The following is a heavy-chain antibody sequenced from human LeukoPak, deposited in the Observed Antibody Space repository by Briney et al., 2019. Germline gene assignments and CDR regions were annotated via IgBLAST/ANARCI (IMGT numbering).Heavy chain of an antibody. CDR3: LKDDDHWKFDI. CDR1: GFTFSRYW. V-gene: IGHV3-7*03. CDR2: IKGDGSEL. Sequence: GGSLRLSCAASGFTFSRYWRNWVRQAPGKGLEWVATIKGDGSELAYVDSVNGRFTISRDNTKNSLYLQLNSLRVEDTAFYYCLKDDDHWKFDIWGQGTMVTVSS. J-gene: IGHJ3*02. D-gene: IGHD1-1*01.